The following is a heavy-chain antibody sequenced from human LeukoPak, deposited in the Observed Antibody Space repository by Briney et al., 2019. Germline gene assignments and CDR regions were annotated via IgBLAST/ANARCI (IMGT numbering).Heavy chain of an antibody. J-gene: IGHJ2*01. CDR2: IYYSGST. CDR1: GGSISSYY. CDR3: ARDGNSSGWYGPHWYFDL. D-gene: IGHD6-19*01. V-gene: IGHV4-59*01. Sequence: SETLSLTCTVSGGSISSYYWSWIRQPPGKGLEWIGYIYYSGSTNYNPSLKSRVTISVDTSKNQFSLKLSSVTAADTAVYYCARDGNSSGWYGPHWYFDLWGRGTLVTVSS.